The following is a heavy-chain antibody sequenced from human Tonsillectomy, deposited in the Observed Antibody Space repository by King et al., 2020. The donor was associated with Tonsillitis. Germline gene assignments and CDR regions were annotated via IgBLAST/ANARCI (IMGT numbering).Heavy chain of an antibody. V-gene: IGHV3-23*04. CDR3: AKLDYDILTGYDS. D-gene: IGHD3-9*01. Sequence: VQLVESGGGLVQPGGSLRLSCAGSGFDFSSYTLSWVRHTPRKGLEWVSGISNSGSTTYYADSVRGRFTISRDNSKNTLYLQMNSLRADDTAVYYCAKLDYDILTGYDSWGQGTLVTVSS. CDR2: ISNSGSTT. CDR1: GFDFSSYT. J-gene: IGHJ4*02.